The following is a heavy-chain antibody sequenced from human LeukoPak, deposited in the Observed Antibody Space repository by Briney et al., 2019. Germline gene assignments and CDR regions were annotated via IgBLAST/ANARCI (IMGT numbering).Heavy chain of an antibody. Sequence: GGSLRLSCAVSGFTVSGNYMSWVRQAPGKGLEWVSLIYSGGTTYYADSVKGRFTISRDNAKNTLYLQMNSLRAEDTAVYYCARAQIAAGLVDYWGQGALVTVSS. CDR2: IYSGGTT. D-gene: IGHD6-13*01. CDR3: ARAQIAAGLVDY. CDR1: GFTVSGNY. J-gene: IGHJ4*02. V-gene: IGHV3-53*01.